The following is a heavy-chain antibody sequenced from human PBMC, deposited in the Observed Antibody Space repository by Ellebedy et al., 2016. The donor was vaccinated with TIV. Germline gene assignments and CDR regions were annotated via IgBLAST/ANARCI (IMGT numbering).Heavy chain of an antibody. V-gene: IGHV4-59*01. CDR2: IYYSGST. J-gene: IGHJ6*02. CDR1: GGSISSYY. D-gene: IGHD1-26*01. CDR3: ARGRGSYYYYYGMDV. Sequence: SETLSLTXTVSGGSISSYYWSWIRQPPGKGLEWIGYIYYSGSTNYNPSLKSRVTISVDTSKNQFSLKLSSVTAADTAVYYCARGRGSYYYYYGMDVWGQGTTVTVSS.